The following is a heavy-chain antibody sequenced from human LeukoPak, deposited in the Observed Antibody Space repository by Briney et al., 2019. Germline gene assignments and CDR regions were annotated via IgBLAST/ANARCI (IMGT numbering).Heavy chain of an antibody. V-gene: IGHV1-18*04. CDR3: ARVSYDFWSGYPDC. J-gene: IGHJ4*02. Sequence: ASVKVSCKASGYTFTNNYLHWVRQAPGQGLEWMGWISAYNGNTNYAQKLQGRVTMTTDTSTSTAYMELRSLRSDDTAVYYCARVSYDFWSGYPDCWGQGTLVTVSS. CDR1: GYTFTNNY. D-gene: IGHD3-3*01. CDR2: ISAYNGNT.